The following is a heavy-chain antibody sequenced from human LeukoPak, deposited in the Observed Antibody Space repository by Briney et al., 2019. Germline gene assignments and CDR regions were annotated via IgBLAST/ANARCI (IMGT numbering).Heavy chain of an antibody. CDR3: ARDSGYSSSPRY. CDR1: GFTFSSYS. J-gene: IGHJ4*02. V-gene: IGHV3-21*01. CDR2: ISSSSSYI. Sequence: TGGSLRLSCAASGFTFSSYSMNWVRQAPGKGLEWVSSISSSSSYIYYADSVKGRFTISRDNAKNSLYLQMNSLRAEDTAVYYCARDSGYSSSPRYWGQGTLVTVSS. D-gene: IGHD6-13*01.